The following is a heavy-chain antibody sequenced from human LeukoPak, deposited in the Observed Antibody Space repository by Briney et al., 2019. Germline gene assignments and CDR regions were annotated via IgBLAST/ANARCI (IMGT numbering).Heavy chain of an antibody. D-gene: IGHD3-10*01. CDR3: ARNRYYYGSGNYGVPNWFDP. Sequence: SETLSLTCTVSSGCISSNSFYWGWIRQPPGKGLEWIGSIYYSESTYYNPSLKSRVTISVDTSKNQFSLKLSSVTVADTAVYYCARNRYYYGSGNYGVPNWFDPWGQGTLVTVSS. V-gene: IGHV4-39*01. CDR2: IYYSEST. CDR1: SGCISSNSFY. J-gene: IGHJ5*02.